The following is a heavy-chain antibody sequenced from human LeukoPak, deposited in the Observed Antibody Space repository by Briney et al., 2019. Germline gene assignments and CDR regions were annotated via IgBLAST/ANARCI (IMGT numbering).Heavy chain of an antibody. V-gene: IGHV4-38-2*02. Sequence: SETLSLTCAVSGYSISSGYYWGWIRQPPGKGLEWIGSIYHSGSTYYNPSLKSRVTISVDTSKNQFSLKLSSVTAADTAVYYCAREIAVAGLDYWGQGTLVTVSS. CDR1: GYSISSGYY. CDR2: IYHSGST. J-gene: IGHJ4*02. D-gene: IGHD6-19*01. CDR3: AREIAVAGLDY.